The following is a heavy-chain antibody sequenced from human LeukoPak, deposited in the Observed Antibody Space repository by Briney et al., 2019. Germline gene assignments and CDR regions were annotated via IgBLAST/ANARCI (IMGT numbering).Heavy chain of an antibody. J-gene: IGHJ3*02. CDR2: IYHSGST. Sequence: PSETLSLTCTVSGGSISSGGYYWSWIRQPPGKGLEWIGYIYHSGSTYYNPSLKSRVTISVDRSKNQFSLKLSSVTAADTAVYYCARARSLGVVIIKGGAFDIWGQGTMVTVSS. D-gene: IGHD3-3*01. V-gene: IGHV4-30-2*01. CDR1: GGSISSGGYY. CDR3: ARARSLGVVIIKGGAFDI.